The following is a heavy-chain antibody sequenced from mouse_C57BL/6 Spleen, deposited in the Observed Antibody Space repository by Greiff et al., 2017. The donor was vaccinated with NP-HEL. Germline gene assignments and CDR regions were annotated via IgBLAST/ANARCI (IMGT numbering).Heavy chain of an antibody. Sequence: EVMLVESGGGLVQPGGSLSLSCAASGFTFTDYYMSWVRQPPGKALEWLGFIRNKANGYTTEYSASVKGRFTISRDNSQSILYLQMNALRAEDSATYYCARFSDYYYAMDDWGQGTSVTVSS. CDR3: ARFSDYYYAMDD. V-gene: IGHV7-3*01. CDR1: GFTFTDYY. CDR2: IRNKANGYTT. J-gene: IGHJ4*01.